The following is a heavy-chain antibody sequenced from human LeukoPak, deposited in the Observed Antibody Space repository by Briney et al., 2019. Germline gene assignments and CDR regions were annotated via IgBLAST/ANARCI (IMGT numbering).Heavy chain of an antibody. V-gene: IGHV4-39*01. Sequence: PSETLSLTCSVSGGSISNSSFYWGWVRQPPGKGLEWIGRIYYGGNTYYKPSLKSRVTISVDTSKNQFSLKLNSVTAADTAVYYCATDPTYDNSGFPFDYWGQGTLVTVSS. CDR3: ATDPTYDNSGFPFDY. D-gene: IGHD3-22*01. CDR2: IYYGGNT. CDR1: GGSISNSSFY. J-gene: IGHJ4*02.